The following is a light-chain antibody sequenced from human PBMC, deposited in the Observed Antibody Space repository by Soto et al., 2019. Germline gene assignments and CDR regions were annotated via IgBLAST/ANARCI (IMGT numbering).Light chain of an antibody. CDR2: YDT. CDR3: QVWDSTSDHVI. J-gene: IGLJ2*01. Sequence: SYVLTQSPSVSVAPGKTARVTCGGNNIGSKTVHWYQLKPGQAPVLVIYYDTDRPSGIPERFSGSNSGNTATLTISRVEAGDEADYFCQVWDSTSDHVIFGGGTKLTVL. V-gene: IGLV3-21*04. CDR1: NIGSKT.